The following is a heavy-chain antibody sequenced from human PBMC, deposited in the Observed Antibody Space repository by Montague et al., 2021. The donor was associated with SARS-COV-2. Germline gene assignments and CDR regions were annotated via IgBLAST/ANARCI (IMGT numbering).Heavy chain of an antibody. V-gene: IGHV3-30*04. CDR1: GFPFSTYP. CDR3: AKEQYSSSWSDFDY. D-gene: IGHD6-13*01. CDR2: ISYDGSKK. Sequence: SLSLSCAASGFPFSTYPMHWVRQAPGKGLEWLVVISYDGSKKDYADSVKGRFTISRDNSENMLYLQMNSLRAEDTAVYYCAKEQYSSSWSDFDYWGQGTVVAVSS. J-gene: IGHJ4*02.